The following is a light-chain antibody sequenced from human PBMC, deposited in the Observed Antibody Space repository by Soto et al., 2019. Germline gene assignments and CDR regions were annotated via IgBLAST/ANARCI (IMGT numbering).Light chain of an antibody. Sequence: EIVLTQSPGTLSLSPGERAILSCRASQSVSSHLAWYQQRPGQAPRLLIYGASSRATGIPDRFSGSGSGTDFTLTISRLEPEDFALYYCQQYGNSPPLTFGGGTKVEIK. V-gene: IGKV3-20*01. J-gene: IGKJ4*01. CDR2: GAS. CDR1: QSVSSH. CDR3: QQYGNSPPLT.